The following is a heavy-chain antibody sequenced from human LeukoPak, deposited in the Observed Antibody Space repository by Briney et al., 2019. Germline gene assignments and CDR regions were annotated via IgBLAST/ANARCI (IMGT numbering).Heavy chain of an antibody. J-gene: IGHJ4*02. V-gene: IGHV3-30*04. CDR1: GFNCVNYP. CDR3: ARESEYSSSPTFDS. Sequence: QPVRPFRLSYAACGFNCVNYPLHWPNTTQGKRLDCVTQISHDETKQYYAAAVKGRFTVSRDNSKNTVDLQMNSLRTEDTATYFCARESEYSSSPTFDSWGQGVLVTVSS. CDR2: ISHDETKQ. D-gene: IGHD6-6*01.